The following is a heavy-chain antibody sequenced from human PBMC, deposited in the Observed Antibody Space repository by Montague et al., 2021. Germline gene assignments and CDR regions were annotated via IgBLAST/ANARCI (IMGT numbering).Heavy chain of an antibody. Sequence: SLRLSCAASGFTFSSYWMHWVRQAPGKGLVWVSRISTDGSSTTYADSVKGRFTTSRDNAKNMLYLQMNSLRAEDTAVYYCTFYKFRETPRCFDYWGQGTLVTVSA. CDR3: TFYKFRETPRCFDY. V-gene: IGHV3-74*01. D-gene: IGHD3-10*01. CDR2: ISTDGSST. CDR1: GFTFSSYW. J-gene: IGHJ4*02.